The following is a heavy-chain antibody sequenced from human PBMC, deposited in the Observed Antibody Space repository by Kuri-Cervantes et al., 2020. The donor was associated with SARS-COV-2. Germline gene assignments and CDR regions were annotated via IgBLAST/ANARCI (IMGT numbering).Heavy chain of an antibody. Sequence: GGFLRLSCAASGFTFSRNAMHWVRQAPGKGLEYVSSISDNGGSTYYANSVKGRFTISRDNSKNTLYLQMDNLRAEDMAVYYCARDPFRYYYYMDVWGKGTMVTVSS. CDR3: ARDPFRYYYYMDV. CDR1: GFTFSRNA. D-gene: IGHD2/OR15-2a*01. V-gene: IGHV3-64*01. CDR2: ISDNGGST. J-gene: IGHJ6*03.